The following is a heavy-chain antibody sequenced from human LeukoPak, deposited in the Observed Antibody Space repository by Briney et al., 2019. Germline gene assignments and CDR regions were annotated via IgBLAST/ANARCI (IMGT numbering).Heavy chain of an antibody. D-gene: IGHD6-19*01. CDR2: ISSSSSTYI. Sequence: PGGSLRLSCAASGFTFSDYYMSWIRQAPGKGLEWVSYISSSSSTYIYYADSVKGRFTISRDNAKNSLYLQMNSLRAEDTALYYCAKDINKQWLVLGEYFQHWGQGTLVTVSS. CDR3: AKDINKQWLVLGEYFQH. CDR1: GFTFSDYY. V-gene: IGHV3-11*01. J-gene: IGHJ1*01.